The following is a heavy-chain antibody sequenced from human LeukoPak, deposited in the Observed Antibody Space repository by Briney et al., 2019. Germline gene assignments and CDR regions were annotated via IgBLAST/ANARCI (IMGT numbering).Heavy chain of an antibody. CDR2: MNPNSGAT. CDR3: VRTPPNWGFDY. J-gene: IGHJ4*02. CDR1: GYTFTSYD. Sequence: ASVNVSCKASGYTFTSYDINWVRQATGQGLEWMGWMNPNSGATGYAQKFQGRVTMTSASSISTAYMELSSLRSEDTAIYYCVRTPPNWGFDYWGQGTLVTVSS. D-gene: IGHD7-27*01. V-gene: IGHV1-8*01.